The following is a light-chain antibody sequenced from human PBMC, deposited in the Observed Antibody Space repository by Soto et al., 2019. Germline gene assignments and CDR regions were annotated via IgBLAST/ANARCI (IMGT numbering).Light chain of an antibody. J-gene: IGKJ1*01. CDR1: QSVSSSL. Sequence: FLSPGEIATLACRSSQSVSSSLLAWYQQKAGQAPRLLIYGASRRATGIPDRFSGSGSGTDFTLTISRLEPEDFAVYYCQQDVRLPCAFGEGTKVDVK. CDR2: GAS. V-gene: IGKV3-20*01. CDR3: QQDVRLPCA.